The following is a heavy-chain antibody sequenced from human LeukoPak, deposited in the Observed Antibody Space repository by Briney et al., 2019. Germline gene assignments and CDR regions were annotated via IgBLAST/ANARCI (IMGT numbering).Heavy chain of an antibody. CDR2: INRGGST. J-gene: IGHJ4*02. V-gene: IGHV4-39*07. CDR1: GGSISSSSYY. CDR3: ARLNRPQWLAPHFDY. Sequence: SETLSLTCTVSGGSISSSSYYWSWIRQPPGKGLEWIGEINRGGSTSYNPSLKSRVTTSVDTSKNQFSLKLTSVTAADTAVYYCARLNRPQWLAPHFDYWGQGTLVTVSS. D-gene: IGHD6-19*01.